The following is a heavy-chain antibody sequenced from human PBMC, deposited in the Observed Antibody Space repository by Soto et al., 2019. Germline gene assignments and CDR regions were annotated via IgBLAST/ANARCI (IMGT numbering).Heavy chain of an antibody. CDR3: ARLDGDYRNWFDP. CDR1: GGSISSYY. J-gene: IGHJ5*02. Sequence: SGTLSLTCTVSGGSISSYYWSWIRQPPGKGLEWIGYIYYSGSTNYNPSLKSRVTISVDTSKNQFSLKLSSVTAADTAVYYCARLDGDYRNWFDPWGQGTLVTVSS. D-gene: IGHD4-17*01. V-gene: IGHV4-59*08. CDR2: IYYSGST.